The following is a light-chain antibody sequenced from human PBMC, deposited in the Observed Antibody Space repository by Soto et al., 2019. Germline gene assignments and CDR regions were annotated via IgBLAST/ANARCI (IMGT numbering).Light chain of an antibody. CDR3: QQYTNWPKT. J-gene: IGKJ1*01. Sequence: TQMTQSPSAVSSSVVDRVTITCRASQSITNYLNWYQHKTGQAPNXXIYAASTLQAGVPSRFRGSGYGTEFNLTISSLQSEDSAVYDCQQYTNWPKTFGQGTKVDI. V-gene: IGKV1-39*01. CDR1: QSITNY. CDR2: AAS.